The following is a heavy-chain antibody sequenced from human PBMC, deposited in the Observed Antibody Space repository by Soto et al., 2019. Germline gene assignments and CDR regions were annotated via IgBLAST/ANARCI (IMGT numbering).Heavy chain of an antibody. J-gene: IGHJ6*02. CDR2: ISSSSSYI. Sequence: EVQLVESGGGLVKPGGSLRLSCAASGFTFSSYSMNWVRQAPGKGLEWVSSISSSSSYIYYGDSVKGRFTISRDNAKNSLYLQMNSLRAEDTAVYYCARDSNVGIDYYYYGMDVWGQGTTVTVAS. CDR1: GFTFSSYS. CDR3: ARDSNVGIDYYYYGMDV. V-gene: IGHV3-21*01. D-gene: IGHD1-26*01.